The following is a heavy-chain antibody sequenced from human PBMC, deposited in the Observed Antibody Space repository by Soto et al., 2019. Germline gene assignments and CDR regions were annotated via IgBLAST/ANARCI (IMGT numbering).Heavy chain of an antibody. CDR3: ARGRSTAGNWFDP. CDR2: IYYSGST. Sequence: QVQLQESGPGLVKPSQTLSLTCTVSGGSISSGGYYWSWIRQHPGKGLEWIGYIYYSGSTYYNPSLKSRVRISVETCKNQFSLKLSSVTAADTAVYYCARGRSTAGNWFDPWGQGTLVTVSS. D-gene: IGHD2-21*02. J-gene: IGHJ5*02. V-gene: IGHV4-31*03. CDR1: GGSISSGGYY.